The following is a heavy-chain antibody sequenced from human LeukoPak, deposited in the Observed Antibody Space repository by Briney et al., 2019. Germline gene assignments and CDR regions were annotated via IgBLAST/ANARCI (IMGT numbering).Heavy chain of an antibody. CDR1: GFTFSDYT. J-gene: IGHJ4*02. Sequence: GGSLRLSCAASGFTFSDYTMNWVRQAPGKGLEWVSSISSSGSYIYYADSLKGRFTISRDNAKNSLSLQMNSLRAEDTAVYFCARVDYYYNSRGYYFVDNWGQGTLVTVSS. CDR3: ARVDYYYNSRGYYFVDN. D-gene: IGHD3-22*01. V-gene: IGHV3-21*01. CDR2: ISSSGSYI.